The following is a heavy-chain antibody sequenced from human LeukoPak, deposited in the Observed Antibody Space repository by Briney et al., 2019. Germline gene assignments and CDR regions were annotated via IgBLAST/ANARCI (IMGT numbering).Heavy chain of an antibody. D-gene: IGHD6-6*01. Sequence: SETLSLTCAVYGGSFSGYYWSWIRQPPGKGLEWIGEINHSGSTNYNPSLKSRVTISVDTSKNQFSLKLSSVTAADTAVYYCARATPRSIALNWFDPWGQGTLVTVSS. J-gene: IGHJ5*02. CDR3: ARATPRSIALNWFDP. CDR2: INHSGST. V-gene: IGHV4-34*01. CDR1: GGSFSGYY.